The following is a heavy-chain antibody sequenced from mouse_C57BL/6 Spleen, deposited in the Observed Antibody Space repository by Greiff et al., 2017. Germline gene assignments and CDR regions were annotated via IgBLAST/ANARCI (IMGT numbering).Heavy chain of an antibody. D-gene: IGHD1-1*01. Sequence: EVQLQQSGPVLVKPGASVKMSCKASGYTFTDYYMNWVKQSHGKSLEWIGVINPYNGGTSYNQKFKGKATLTVDKSSSTAYMELNSLTSEDSAVYYCARTTVVAYYYAMDYWGQGTSVTVSS. V-gene: IGHV1-19*01. CDR1: GYTFTDYY. CDR3: ARTTVVAYYYAMDY. J-gene: IGHJ4*01. CDR2: INPYNGGT.